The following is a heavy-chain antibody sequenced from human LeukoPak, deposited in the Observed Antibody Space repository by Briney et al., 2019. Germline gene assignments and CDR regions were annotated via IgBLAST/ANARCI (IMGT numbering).Heavy chain of an antibody. CDR3: ARSDSSGGARGIQY. CDR1: GYNFTSYW. D-gene: IGHD3-22*01. J-gene: IGHJ1*01. CDR2: IYPGDSDT. V-gene: IGHV5-51*01. Sequence: GESLKISCKGSGYNFTSYWVGWVRQMPGKGLQCLGTIYPGDSDTRYSPSFQGQVTISVDKSVSTAYLQWSSLKASDTAMYYCARSDSSGGARGIQYWSQGTPVTVSS.